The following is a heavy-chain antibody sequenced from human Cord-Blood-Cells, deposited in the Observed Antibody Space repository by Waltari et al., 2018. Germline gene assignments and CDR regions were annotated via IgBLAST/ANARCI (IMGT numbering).Heavy chain of an antibody. Sequence: EVQLVESGGGLVKPGGSLRLSCAASGFTFSSYSINWVRQAPGKGLEWVSAISSSSSYIYYADSVKGRFTISRDNAKNSLYLQMNSLRAEDTAVYYCARGVVGDYFDYWGQGTLVTVSS. V-gene: IGHV3-21*01. J-gene: IGHJ4*02. CDR3: ARGVVGDYFDY. CDR2: ISSSSSYI. D-gene: IGHD3-10*01. CDR1: GFTFSSYS.